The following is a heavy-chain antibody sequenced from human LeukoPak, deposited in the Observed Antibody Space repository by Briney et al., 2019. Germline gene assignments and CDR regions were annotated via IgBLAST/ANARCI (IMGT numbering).Heavy chain of an antibody. J-gene: IGHJ5*02. D-gene: IGHD3-10*01. V-gene: IGHV3-21*01. CDR2: ISSSSSYI. CDR3: AILSMVRGVITAGENWLDP. Sequence: GGSLRLSCAASGFTFSSYSMNWVRQAPGKGLEWVASISSSSSYIYYADPVKGRFTISRDNAKNSLYLQMNSLRAEDTAVYYCAILSMVRGVITAGENWLDPWGQGTLVTVSS. CDR1: GFTFSSYS.